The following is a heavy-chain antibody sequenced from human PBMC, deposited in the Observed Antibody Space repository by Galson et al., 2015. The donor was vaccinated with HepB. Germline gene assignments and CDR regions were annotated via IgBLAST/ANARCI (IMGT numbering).Heavy chain of an antibody. J-gene: IGHJ6*03. CDR2: MNPNSGIT. CDR1: GYTFTSYD. D-gene: IGHD6-19*01. V-gene: IGHV1-8*01. Sequence: SVKVSCKASGYTFTSYDINWVRQATGQGLEWMGWMNPNSGITGYAQKFQGRVTMTRNTSISTAYMELSSLRSEDTAVYYCARLNGYSSGWYFVDDYYYMDVWGKGTTVTVSS. CDR3: ARLNGYSSGWYFVDDYYYMDV.